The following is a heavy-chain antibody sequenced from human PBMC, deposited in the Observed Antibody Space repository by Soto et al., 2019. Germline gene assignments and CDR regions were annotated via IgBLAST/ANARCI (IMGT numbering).Heavy chain of an antibody. V-gene: IGHV3-11*01. J-gene: IGHJ4*02. CDR1: GFTCSDYY. Sequence: QVQLVESGGGLVKPGGSLRLSCAASGFTCSDYYMSWIRQAPGKGLEWVSYISSSGSTIYYADSVKGRFTISRDNAKNSLYLQMNSLRAEDTAVYYCARSHPLRLYLDIVATFFDYWGQGTLVTVSS. CDR2: ISSSGSTI. CDR3: ARSHPLRLYLDIVATFFDY. D-gene: IGHD5-12*01.